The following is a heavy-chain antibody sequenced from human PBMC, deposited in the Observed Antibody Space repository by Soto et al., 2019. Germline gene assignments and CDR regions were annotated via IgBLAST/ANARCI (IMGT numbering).Heavy chain of an antibody. CDR2: IKQDGSEK. J-gene: IGHJ6*02. Sequence: GGSLRLSCAASGFTFSSYWMSWVRQAPGKGLEWVANIKQDGSEKYYVDSVKGRFTISRDNAKTSLYLQMNSLRAEDPSVYYCARVEEDDYGGNYWGYYYYYGMDVWGQGTTVTISS. V-gene: IGHV3-7*01. CDR1: GFTFSSYW. CDR3: ARVEEDDYGGNYWGYYYYYGMDV. D-gene: IGHD4-17*01.